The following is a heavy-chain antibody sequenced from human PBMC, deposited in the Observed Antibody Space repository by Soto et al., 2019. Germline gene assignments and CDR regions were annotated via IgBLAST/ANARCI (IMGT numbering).Heavy chain of an antibody. CDR2: IYYSGST. CDR3: ARVMSPFWYFDL. CDR1: GGSISSGGYY. V-gene: IGHV4-31*03. J-gene: IGHJ2*01. Sequence: SETLSLTCTVSGGSISSGGYYWSWIRQHPGKGLEWIGYIYYSGSTYYNPSLESRVAISVDTSKKQFSLKLSSVTAADTAVYYCARVMSPFWYFDLWGRGTLV.